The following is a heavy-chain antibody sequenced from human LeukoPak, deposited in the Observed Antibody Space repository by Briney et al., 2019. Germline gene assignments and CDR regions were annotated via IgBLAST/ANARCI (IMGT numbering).Heavy chain of an antibody. Sequence: ASVKVSCKASGYTFTSYGISWVRQAPGQGLEWMGRIIPILGIANYAQKFQGRVTITADKSTSTAYMELSSLRSEDTAVYYCASLALDPGIPDMYYYFDYWGQGTLVTVSS. D-gene: IGHD2-21*01. CDR3: ASLALDPGIPDMYYYFDY. CDR1: GYTFTSYG. CDR2: IIPILGIA. V-gene: IGHV1-69*04. J-gene: IGHJ4*02.